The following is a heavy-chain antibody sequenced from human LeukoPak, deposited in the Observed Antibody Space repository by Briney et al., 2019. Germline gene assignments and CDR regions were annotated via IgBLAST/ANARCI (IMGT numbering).Heavy chain of an antibody. D-gene: IGHD3-10*01. J-gene: IGHJ4*02. CDR2: IYCSGST. Sequence: SETLSVTCTVSGGSISSYYWSWIRQPPGKGLEWIGYIYCSGSTNYNPSLKSRVTISVDTSKNQFSLKLSSVTAADTAVYYCARRVCGSGSYILDYWGQGTLVTVSS. CDR3: ARRVCGSGSYILDY. CDR1: GGSISSYY. V-gene: IGHV4-59*01.